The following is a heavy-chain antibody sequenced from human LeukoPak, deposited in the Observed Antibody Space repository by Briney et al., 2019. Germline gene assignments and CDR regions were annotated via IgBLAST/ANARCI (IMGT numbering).Heavy chain of an antibody. CDR2: IKEDGSEK. D-gene: IGHD5-12*01. J-gene: IGHJ4*02. CDR1: GVTSSAYW. V-gene: IGHV3-7*01. Sequence: GGSLRLSCAPSGVTSSAYWMRWVRQAPGKGHERVASIKEDGSEKYYVDSVKGRFTISRDNAKNSLYLQMNSLGAEDTAVYYCARLTLSANDWCYDYWGQGTLVTVSS. CDR3: ARLTLSANDWCYDY.